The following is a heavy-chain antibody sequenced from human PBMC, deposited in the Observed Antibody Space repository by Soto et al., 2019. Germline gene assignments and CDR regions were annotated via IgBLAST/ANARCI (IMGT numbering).Heavy chain of an antibody. D-gene: IGHD5-18*01. J-gene: IGHJ4*02. V-gene: IGHV4-39*07. Sequence: PSETLSLTCTVSGGSISSSNYYWSWIRQPPGKGLEWIGEINHSGSTNYNPSLKSRVTISVDTSKNQFSLKLSSVTAADTAVYYCARGGVTWYSYGLDFDYWGQGTLVTVSS. CDR2: INHSGST. CDR1: GGSISSSNYY. CDR3: ARGGVTWYSYGLDFDY.